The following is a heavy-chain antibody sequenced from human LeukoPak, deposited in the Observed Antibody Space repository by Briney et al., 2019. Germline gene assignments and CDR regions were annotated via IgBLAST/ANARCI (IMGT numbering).Heavy chain of an antibody. Sequence: GGSLRLSCAASGFTFSDYNMNWVRQAAGKGREWVSYITNGGSTIHHADSVKGRFTISTDNAKKTLYLQMNSLTAEDTAVYYCARSIGLTGGGVDVWGQGTTVTVSS. CDR3: ARSIGLTGGGVDV. CDR1: GFTFSDYN. CDR2: ITNGGSTI. J-gene: IGHJ6*02. D-gene: IGHD3-9*01. V-gene: IGHV3-11*01.